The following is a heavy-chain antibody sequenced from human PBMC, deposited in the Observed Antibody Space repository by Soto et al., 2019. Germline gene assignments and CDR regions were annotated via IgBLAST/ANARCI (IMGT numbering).Heavy chain of an antibody. CDR3: ARIGGWYDIDF. J-gene: IGHJ4*02. CDR2: IFYNGTA. V-gene: IGHV4-61*01. Sequence: LALTCSVSGGSVSSGSFHWSWIRQPPGKGLQFIGSIFYNGTANYSPSLKNRVSISIDTSQSQFFLQLISVAAADTAVYYCARIGGWYDIDFWGQGSLVTVSS. D-gene: IGHD6-19*01. CDR1: GGSVSSGSFH.